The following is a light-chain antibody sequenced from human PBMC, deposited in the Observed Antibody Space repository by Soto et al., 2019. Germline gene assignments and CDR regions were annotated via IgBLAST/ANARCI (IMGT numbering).Light chain of an antibody. V-gene: IGKV1-27*01. J-gene: IGKJ1*01. CDR1: QGISNY. CDR2: VAS. Sequence: DIPMTQSPSSLSASVGDRVTITCRASQGISNYLAWYQQQPGKVPKLLIYVASTLQSGVPSRFSGSGSGTDFTLTISSLQPEDVATYYCQKYNIAPWTFGQGTKVEIK. CDR3: QKYNIAPWT.